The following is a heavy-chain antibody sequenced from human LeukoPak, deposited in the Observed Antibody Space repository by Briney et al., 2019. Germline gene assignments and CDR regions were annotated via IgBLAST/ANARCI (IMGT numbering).Heavy chain of an antibody. J-gene: IGHJ4*02. Sequence: GGSLRLSCAASGFTFSSYGMHWVRQAPGKGLEWVAVIWYDGSNKYYADSVKGRFTISRDNPKNTLYLQMNSLRAEDTAVYYCARVGIAAAGDYWGQGTLVTVSS. D-gene: IGHD6-13*01. CDR2: IWYDGSNK. V-gene: IGHV3-33*01. CDR3: ARVGIAAAGDY. CDR1: GFTFSSYG.